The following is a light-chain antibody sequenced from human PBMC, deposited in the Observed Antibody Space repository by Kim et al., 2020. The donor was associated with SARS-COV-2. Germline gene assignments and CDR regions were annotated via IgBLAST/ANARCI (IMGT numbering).Light chain of an antibody. Sequence: APGGERVTITGRPSQSVAYYLKWYQHKPGKAPKPLIYATSDLQTGVPSRFSGRGTGTDFTLTSTRLEPEDFATYYCQQSHSTPYTFGQGTKLEI. V-gene: IGKV1-39*01. CDR1: QSVAYY. CDR3: QQSHSTPYT. J-gene: IGKJ2*01. CDR2: ATS.